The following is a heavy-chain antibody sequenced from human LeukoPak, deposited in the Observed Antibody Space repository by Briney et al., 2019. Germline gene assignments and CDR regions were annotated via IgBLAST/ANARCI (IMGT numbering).Heavy chain of an antibody. Sequence: SETLSLTCAVCGASFNTYYWTWLRQSPDKGLEWIGEVKHDGDTNVNPSLRSRVVMSVDASKNQFSLKMTSVTAADTAIYFCARGPVALPNDRLSLFFDFWGQGTLVTVSS. D-gene: IGHD2-8*01. V-gene: IGHV4-34*01. CDR3: ARGPVALPNDRLSLFFDF. J-gene: IGHJ5*01. CDR1: GASFNTYY. CDR2: VKHDGDT.